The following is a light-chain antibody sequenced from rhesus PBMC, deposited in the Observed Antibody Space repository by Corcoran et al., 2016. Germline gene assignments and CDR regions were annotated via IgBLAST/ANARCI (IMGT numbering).Light chain of an antibody. CDR2: YAS. CDR3: QHGCGTPYS. V-gene: IGKV1S15*01. Sequence: DIQMTQSPSSLSASVGDTVTITGRASQGISNYLAWYQQKPGKAPKPLIYYASNLESGVPSRVSVSGSGTDFTLTISSLQPEDFAIYYCQHGCGTPYSFGQGTKVEIK. CDR1: QGISNY. J-gene: IGKJ2*01.